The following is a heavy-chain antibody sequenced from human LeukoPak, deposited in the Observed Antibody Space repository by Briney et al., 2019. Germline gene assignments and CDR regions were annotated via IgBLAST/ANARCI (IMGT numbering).Heavy chain of an antibody. CDR3: VRAAYYYDSSGYYFDY. J-gene: IGHJ4*02. CDR2: IIPILGIA. D-gene: IGHD3-22*01. CDR1: GGTFGSYT. Sequence: SVKVSCKASGGTFGSYTISWVRQAPGQGLEWMGRIIPILGIANYAQKFQGRVTITADKSTSTAYMELSSLRSEDTAVYYCVRAAYYYDSSGYYFDYWGQGTLVTVSS. V-gene: IGHV1-69*02.